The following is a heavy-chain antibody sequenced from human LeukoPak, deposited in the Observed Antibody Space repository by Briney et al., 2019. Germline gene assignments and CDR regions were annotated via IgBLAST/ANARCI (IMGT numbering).Heavy chain of an antibody. Sequence: SVKVSCKASGYTFTSYAMNWVRQAPGQGLEWMGGIIPIFGTANYAQKFQGRVTITADESTSTAYMELSSLRSEDTAVYYCARETHSYGYGGYFDYWGQGTLVTVSS. CDR1: GYTFTSYA. CDR2: IIPIFGTA. CDR3: ARETHSYGYGGYFDY. V-gene: IGHV1-69*13. J-gene: IGHJ4*02. D-gene: IGHD5-18*01.